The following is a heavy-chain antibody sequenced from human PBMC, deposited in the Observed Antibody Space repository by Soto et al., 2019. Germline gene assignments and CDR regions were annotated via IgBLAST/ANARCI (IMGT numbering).Heavy chain of an antibody. J-gene: IGHJ4*02. V-gene: IGHV3-33*01. D-gene: IGHD1-26*01. Sequence: QVQLVESGGDVVQPGRSLRLSCAASGFTFSNYGMHWARQAPGKGLEWVAAILYDGSNKYYADSVKGRFTISRDNSNNTLYLQMNSLRAEDTAVYYCAGGTYYFDYCGKGTLVTVSS. CDR3: AGGTYYFDY. CDR2: ILYDGSNK. CDR1: GFTFSNYG.